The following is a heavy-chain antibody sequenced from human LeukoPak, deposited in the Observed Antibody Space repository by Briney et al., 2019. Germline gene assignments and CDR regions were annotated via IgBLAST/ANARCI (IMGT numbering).Heavy chain of an antibody. Sequence: SETLSLTCAVYGGSFSGCYWSWIRQPPGKGLEWIGEINHSGSTNYNPSLKSRVTISVDTSKNQFSLKLSSVTAADTAVYYCARDPRYCSGGSCYSEVGWFDPWGQGTLVTVSS. D-gene: IGHD2-15*01. CDR2: INHSGST. J-gene: IGHJ5*02. CDR3: ARDPRYCSGGSCYSEVGWFDP. V-gene: IGHV4-34*01. CDR1: GGSFSGCY.